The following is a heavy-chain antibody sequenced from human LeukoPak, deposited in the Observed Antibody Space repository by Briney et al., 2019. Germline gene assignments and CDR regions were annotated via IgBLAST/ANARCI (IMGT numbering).Heavy chain of an antibody. V-gene: IGHV3-30*01. CDR1: GFTFSNYA. J-gene: IGHJ4*02. CDR2: ISSGGTYE. CDR3: ARDSTYYYDSGSSGPHYFDN. D-gene: IGHD3-10*01. Sequence: PTGGSLRLSCAASGFTFSNYAMHWVRQAPGKGLEWVSLISSGGTYEYYADSVKGRFTISRDNSKNTLYLQLNSLRAEDTAVYYCARDSTYYYDSGSSGPHYFDNWGQGTLVTVSS.